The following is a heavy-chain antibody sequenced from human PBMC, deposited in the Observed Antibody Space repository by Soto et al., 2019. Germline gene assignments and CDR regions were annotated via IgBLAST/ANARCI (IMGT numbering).Heavy chain of an antibody. CDR3: AIRPGIAAAGGYNWFDP. D-gene: IGHD6-13*01. CDR2: IYWNDDK. CDR1: GFSLSTSGVG. V-gene: IGHV2-5*01. Sequence: QITLKESGPTLVKPTQTLTLTCTFSGFSLSTSGVGVGWIRQPPGKALEWLALIYWNDDKRYSPSLKSRLTITKDTSKNQVVLTMTNMDPVDTATYYCAIRPGIAAAGGYNWFDPWGQGTLVTVSS. J-gene: IGHJ5*02.